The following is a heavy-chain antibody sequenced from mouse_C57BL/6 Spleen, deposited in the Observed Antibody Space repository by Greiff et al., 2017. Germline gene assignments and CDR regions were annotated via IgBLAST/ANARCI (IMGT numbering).Heavy chain of an antibody. D-gene: IGHD1-1*01. CDR2: IYPGDGET. V-gene: IGHV1-80*01. CDR3: AREQIYYYGSSPYAMDD. CDR1: GYAFSSSW. J-gene: IGHJ4*01. Sequence: QVQLQQSGAELVKPGASVKISCKASGYAFSSSWMNWVKQRPGKGLEGIGPIYPGDGETNYTGKFKGTATLTADKSSSKGYMQLSSLTSEDSAVYFCAREQIYYYGSSPYAMDDWGQGTSVTVSS.